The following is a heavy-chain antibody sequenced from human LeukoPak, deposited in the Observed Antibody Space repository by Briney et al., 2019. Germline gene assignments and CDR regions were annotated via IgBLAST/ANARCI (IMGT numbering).Heavy chain of an antibody. V-gene: IGHV3-30*04. CDR3: ARVGYDYNWYDAFDI. D-gene: IGHD1-1*01. Sequence: GGSLRLSCVVSAFTFSGYSMHWVRQAPGKGLEWVAFTSHDGSNKYCADSLKGRFTISRDNSKNTLFLQMNSLRPEDTAVYYCARVGYDYNWYDAFDIWGQGTMVTVSS. J-gene: IGHJ3*02. CDR2: TSHDGSNK. CDR1: AFTFSGYS.